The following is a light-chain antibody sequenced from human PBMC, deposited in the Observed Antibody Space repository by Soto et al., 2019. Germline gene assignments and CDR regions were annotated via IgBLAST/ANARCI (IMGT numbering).Light chain of an antibody. V-gene: IGKV3-11*01. CDR2: DAS. CDR3: QHRMNWPLT. CDR1: QTVSSY. Sequence: EIVLTQSPATLSSSPGERATLSWRASQTVSSYLLWYQQKRGQAPRLLIYDASNRATGIPARFSDSESGTDFTLTISSLETEEFAVYYCQHRMNWPLTFGQGTRLEIK. J-gene: IGKJ5*01.